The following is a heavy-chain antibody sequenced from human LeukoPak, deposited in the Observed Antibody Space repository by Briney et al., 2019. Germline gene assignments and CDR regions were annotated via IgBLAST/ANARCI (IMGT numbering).Heavy chain of an antibody. CDR1: GFTLSSYA. Sequence: GGSLRLSCAASGFTLSSYAMSWVRQAPGKGLEWVSAISGSGGSTYYADSVKGRFTISRDNSKNTLYLQMTSLRVEDTAVYYCAKDREKPSQFDYWGQGTLVTVSS. CDR3: AKDREKPSQFDY. J-gene: IGHJ4*02. D-gene: IGHD1-26*01. CDR2: ISGSGGST. V-gene: IGHV3-23*01.